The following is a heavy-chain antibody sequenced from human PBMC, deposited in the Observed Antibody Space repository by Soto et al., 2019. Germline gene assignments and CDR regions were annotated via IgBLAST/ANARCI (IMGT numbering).Heavy chain of an antibody. J-gene: IGHJ6*02. CDR1: GGSISSYY. D-gene: IGHD3-10*02. V-gene: IGHV4-59*12. Sequence: KTSETLSLTCTVSGGSISSYYWSWIRQPPGKGLEWIGEIYHSGSTNYNPSLKSRVTISVDKSKNQFSLKLSSVTAADTAVYYCASVRGGYYYAMDVWGQGTTVTVSS. CDR2: IYHSGST. CDR3: ASVRGGYYYAMDV.